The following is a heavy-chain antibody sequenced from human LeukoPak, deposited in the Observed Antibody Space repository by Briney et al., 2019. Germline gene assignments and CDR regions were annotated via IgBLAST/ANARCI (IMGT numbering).Heavy chain of an antibody. Sequence: PSETLSLTCTVSDGSINSYWSWIRQPAGKGLEWIGRISGSGTITYNPALQSRLSISIDTSKNQFSLKLMSVTAADTAVYYCARDSGTTGEVKFDPWGQGTLVTVSS. D-gene: IGHD3-10*01. J-gene: IGHJ5*02. CDR1: DGSINSY. CDR3: ARDSGTTGEVKFDP. V-gene: IGHV4-4*07. CDR2: ISGSGTI.